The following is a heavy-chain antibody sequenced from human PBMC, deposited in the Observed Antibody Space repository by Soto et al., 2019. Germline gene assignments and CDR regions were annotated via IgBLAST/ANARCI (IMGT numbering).Heavy chain of an antibody. V-gene: IGHV3-66*01. Sequence: EVELVESGGGLVQPGGSLRLSCAASGVTVSTNYMSWVRQAPGKGLEWVSVIYSNGDIRYSDSVKGRFTTSRDKSQNTPYLHMNNLRAEDTAVYYCARNLPVTTLGYWGQGTLVTVSS. CDR3: ARNLPVTTLGY. J-gene: IGHJ4*02. D-gene: IGHD4-17*01. CDR2: IYSNGDI. CDR1: GVTVSTNY.